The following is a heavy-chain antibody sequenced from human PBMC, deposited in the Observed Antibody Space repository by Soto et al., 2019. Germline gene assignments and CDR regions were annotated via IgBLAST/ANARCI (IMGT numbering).Heavy chain of an antibody. CDR3: ARAKVIRGYSGYAPIDY. D-gene: IGHD5-12*01. J-gene: IGHJ4*02. CDR1: GGSISSYY. V-gene: IGHV4-59*01. Sequence: SETMSLTCTVSGGSISSYYWSWIRQPPGKGLEWIGYIYYSGSTNYNPSLKSRVTISVDTSKNQFSLKLSSVTAADTAVYYCARAKVIRGYSGYAPIDYWGQGTLVTVSS. CDR2: IYYSGST.